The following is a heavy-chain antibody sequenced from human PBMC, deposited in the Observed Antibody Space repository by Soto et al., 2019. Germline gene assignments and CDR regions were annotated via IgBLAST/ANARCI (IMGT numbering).Heavy chain of an antibody. CDR1: GYSFITYW. V-gene: IGHV5-51*01. CDR2: IYPGDSDS. CDR3: ARLVGATTSCFDY. Sequence: GESLKISCTASGYSFITYWIGWVRQMPGKGLEWLGVIYPGDSDSRYSPSFQGLVTISADKSVSTAYLQWSSLRASDTAMYYCARLVGATTSCFDYWGQGTLVTVSS. D-gene: IGHD1-26*01. J-gene: IGHJ4*02.